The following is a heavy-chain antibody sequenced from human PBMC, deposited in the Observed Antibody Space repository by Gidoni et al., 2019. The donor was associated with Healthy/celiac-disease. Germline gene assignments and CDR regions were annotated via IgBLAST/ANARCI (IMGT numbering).Heavy chain of an antibody. V-gene: IGHV3-21*01. Sequence: EVQLVESGGGLVKPGGSLRLSCAASGFTFSSYSMNWVRQAPGKGLEWVSSISSSSSYIYYADSVKGRFTISRDNAKNSLYLQMNSLRAEDTAVYYCARVGSGDYTRGWFDPWGQGTLVTVSS. CDR2: ISSSSSYI. J-gene: IGHJ5*02. CDR1: GFTFSSYS. CDR3: ARVGSGDYTRGWFDP. D-gene: IGHD4-17*01.